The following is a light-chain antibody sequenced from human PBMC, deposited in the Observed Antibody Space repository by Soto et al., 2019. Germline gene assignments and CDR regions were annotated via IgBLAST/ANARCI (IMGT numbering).Light chain of an antibody. J-gene: IGKJ1*01. CDR1: QSVSSK. V-gene: IGKV3-15*01. CDR3: QHYTNWPA. CDR2: DAS. Sequence: EIVMTQSPATLSVSPGERATLSCRASQSVSSKLAWYQQKPGQAPRLLIYDASTGAPGVPARFSGSGSGTEFTLTISSLQSEDFSVYSCQHYTNWPAFGQGTKVEIK.